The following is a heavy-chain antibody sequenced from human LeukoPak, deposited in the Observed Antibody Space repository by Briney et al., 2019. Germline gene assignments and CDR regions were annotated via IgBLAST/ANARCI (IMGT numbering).Heavy chain of an antibody. J-gene: IGHJ4*02. CDR1: GFTFSRYG. CDR3: ARGNLAYCGGDCYGYFDY. CDR2: IVSNGDST. Sequence: GGSLRLSCSASGFTFSRYGMHWVRQAPGKGLEYVSAIVSNGDSTYYADSVKGRFTVSRDNSKNTLYLQMDSLRAEDTAVYYCARGNLAYCGGDCYGYFDYWGQGTLVTVSS. V-gene: IGHV3-64*04. D-gene: IGHD2-21*02.